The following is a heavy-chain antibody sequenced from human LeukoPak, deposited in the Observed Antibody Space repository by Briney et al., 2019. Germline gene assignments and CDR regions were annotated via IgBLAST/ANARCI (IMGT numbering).Heavy chain of an antibody. J-gene: IGHJ4*02. V-gene: IGHV1-69*13. CDR2: IIPIFGTP. D-gene: IGHD6-19*01. CDR1: GGTFNSYA. Sequence: GASVKVSCKASGGTFNSYAISWVRQAPGQGLEWMGGIIPIFGTPKYAQKYQGRVTVTADESTSTAYMELRSLRSDDTAVYYCARFQYSSGWYALDYWGQGTLVTVSS. CDR3: ARFQYSSGWYALDY.